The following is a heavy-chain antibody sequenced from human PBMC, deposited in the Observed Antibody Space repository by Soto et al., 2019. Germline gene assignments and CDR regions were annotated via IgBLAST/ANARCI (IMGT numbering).Heavy chain of an antibody. V-gene: IGHV3-48*01. J-gene: IGHJ3*02. CDR1: GFTFSSYS. CDR3: ARDLRELGAFDI. D-gene: IGHD3-10*01. Sequence: GGSLRLSCAASGFTFSSYSMNWVRQAPGKGLEWVSYISSSSSTIYYAGSVKGRFTISRDNAKNSLYLQMNSLRAEDTAVYYCARDLRELGAFDIWGQGTMVTVSS. CDR2: ISSSSSTI.